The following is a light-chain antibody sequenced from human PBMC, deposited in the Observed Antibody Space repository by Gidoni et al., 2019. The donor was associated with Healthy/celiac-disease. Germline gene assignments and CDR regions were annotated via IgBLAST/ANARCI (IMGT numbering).Light chain of an antibody. CDR1: QSVSRSS. CDR2: GAS. V-gene: IGKV3-20*01. Sequence: EIVLTQSHGTLSLSPGERATLSCRASQSVSRSSLAWYQQKPGQAPRLLIYGASSRATGIPDRFSGSGSGTDFTLTSSRLEPEEFAVYYCQQYGSSPGTFXQXTKVEIK. CDR3: QQYGSSPGT. J-gene: IGKJ1*01.